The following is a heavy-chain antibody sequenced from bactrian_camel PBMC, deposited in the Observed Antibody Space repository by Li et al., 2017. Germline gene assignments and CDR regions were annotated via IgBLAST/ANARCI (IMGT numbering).Heavy chain of an antibody. D-gene: IGHD1*01. CDR3: AHRVSRVFRGTCGTSGWETAT. CDR2: SHRLSAAT. V-gene: IGHV3S25*01. J-gene: IGHJ4*01. Sequence: QLVESGGDSVQAGGSLKLSCVASGYTDSTNCMGWFREIPGKEREGVATSHRLSAATLYADSVKGRFTISQDNTKKTVYLHLNSLKPEDTAIYYCAHRVSRVFRGTCGTSGWETATWGQGTQVTVS. CDR1: GYTDSTNC.